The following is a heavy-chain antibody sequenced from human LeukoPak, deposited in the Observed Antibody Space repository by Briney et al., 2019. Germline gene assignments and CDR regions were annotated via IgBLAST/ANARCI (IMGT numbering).Heavy chain of an antibody. V-gene: IGHV4-4*07. J-gene: IGHJ2*01. CDR3: ARDRDSGSYYSSWYFDL. CDR1: GGSISSYY. D-gene: IGHD1-26*01. CDR2: IYTSGST. Sequence: SETLSLTCTVSGGSISSYYWSWIRQPAGKGLEWIGRIYTSGSTNYNPSLKSRVTMSVDTSKNQFSLKLSSVTAADTAVYYCARDRDSGSYYSSWYFDLWGRGTPVTVSS.